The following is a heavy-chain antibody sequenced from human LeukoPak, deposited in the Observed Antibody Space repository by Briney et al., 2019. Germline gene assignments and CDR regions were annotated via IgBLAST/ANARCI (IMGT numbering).Heavy chain of an antibody. D-gene: IGHD3-22*01. J-gene: IGHJ3*02. CDR2: INWNGGST. V-gene: IGHV3-20*04. Sequence: PGGSLRLSCAASGFTFGNYGMSWVRQVPGKGLEWVSGINWNGGSTGYADSVKGRFTISRDNAKNSLYLQMNSLRAEDTALYYCARIDTYYYDSSGYYSAFDIWGQGTIVTVSS. CDR1: GFTFGNYG. CDR3: ARIDTYYYDSSGYYSAFDI.